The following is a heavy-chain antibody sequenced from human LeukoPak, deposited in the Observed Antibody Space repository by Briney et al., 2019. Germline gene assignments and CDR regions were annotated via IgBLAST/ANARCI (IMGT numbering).Heavy chain of an antibody. Sequence: ASVKVSCKASGYTFTCYYMHWVRQAPGQGLEGMGWINPTSGGRNHAQQFQCRVNMTRDTSIRTAYMELSRLSSDDTAVYYCARVPNTDAFDIWGQGTMVTVSS. CDR1: GYTFTCYY. CDR3: ARVPNTDAFDI. J-gene: IGHJ3*02. CDR2: INPTSGGR. V-gene: IGHV1-2*02.